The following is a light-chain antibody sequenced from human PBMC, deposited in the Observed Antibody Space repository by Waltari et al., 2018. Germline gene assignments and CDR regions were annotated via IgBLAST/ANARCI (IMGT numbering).Light chain of an antibody. CDR3: HQYLSSST. V-gene: IGKV1-5*03. J-gene: IGKJ3*01. CDR2: RAA. Sequence: DIQLTQSLTTLSASIGDRVTITCRASQRIGDWLAWYQQKPGKAPKLLVQRAATLENGVPSRFSGRESGTEFTLTINNLQPDDFATYFCHQYLSSSTFGAGTTVDFK. CDR1: QRIGDW.